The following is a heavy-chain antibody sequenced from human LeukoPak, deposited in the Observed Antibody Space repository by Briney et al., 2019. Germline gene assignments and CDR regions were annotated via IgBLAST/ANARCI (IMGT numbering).Heavy chain of an antibody. CDR3: ARDRLPYYDNSGETSPDY. J-gene: IGHJ4*02. Sequence: PGGSLRLSCAASGFTFSSYEMNWVRQAPGKGLEWVSYISNTGSAIYYADSVKGRLTVSRDNAKNSLYLQLNSLRAEDTAVYYCARDRLPYYDNSGETSPDYWGQGTLVIVSS. CDR1: GFTFSSYE. D-gene: IGHD3-22*01. CDR2: ISNTGSAI. V-gene: IGHV3-48*03.